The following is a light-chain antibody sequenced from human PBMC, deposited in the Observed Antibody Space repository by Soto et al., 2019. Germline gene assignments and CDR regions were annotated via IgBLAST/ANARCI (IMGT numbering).Light chain of an antibody. CDR1: QSINSN. V-gene: IGKV3-15*01. CDR2: GAS. Sequence: EIVMTQSPATLSVSPGERATLSCRASQSINSNLAWYQQKPGQTPSLLIYGASTRATGIPARFSGSGSGTDFTITISSLQSEDFAVYYCQQYNNWWTFCQGTKVEIK. CDR3: QQYNNWWT. J-gene: IGKJ1*01.